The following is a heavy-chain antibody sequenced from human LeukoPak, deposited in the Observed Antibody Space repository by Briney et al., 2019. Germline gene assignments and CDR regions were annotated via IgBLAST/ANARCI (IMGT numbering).Heavy chain of an antibody. D-gene: IGHD1-1*01. V-gene: IGHV3-21*01. CDR3: ARDQRDHSTHYYYYYYMDV. Sequence: GGSLRLSCAASGFTFSSYSMNWVRQAPGKGLEWVSSISSSRYIYYADSVKGRFTISRDNAKNSLYLQMNSLRAEDTAVYYCARDQRDHSTHYYYYYYMDVWGKGTTVTVSS. J-gene: IGHJ6*03. CDR1: GFTFSSYS. CDR2: ISSSRYI.